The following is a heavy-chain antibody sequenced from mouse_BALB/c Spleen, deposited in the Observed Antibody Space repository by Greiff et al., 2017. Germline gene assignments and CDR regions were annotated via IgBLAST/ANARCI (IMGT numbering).Heavy chain of an antibody. Sequence: VQLQQSGAELVRPGALVKLSCKASGFNINDYYMHWVKQRPEQGLEWIGWIDPENGNTIYDPKFQGKASITADTSSNTAYLQLSILTYEDTAVYYCARYGFLRSYYAMDYWGQGTSVTVSS. CDR2: IDPENGNT. V-gene: IGHV14-1*02. D-gene: IGHD1-1*01. J-gene: IGHJ4*01. CDR3: ARYGFLRSYYAMDY. CDR1: GFNINDYY.